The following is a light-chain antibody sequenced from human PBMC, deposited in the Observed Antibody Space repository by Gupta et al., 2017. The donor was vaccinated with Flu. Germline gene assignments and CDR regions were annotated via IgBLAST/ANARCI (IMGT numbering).Light chain of an antibody. CDR1: SSNIGNNP. CDR2: SNS. J-gene: IGLJ2*01. CDR3: ASWDDSLNGPV. V-gene: IGLV1-44*01. Sequence: SVLTPPPSASGPPGQRVTLSCSGSSSNIGNNPVNWYQQFPGTAPKLLIYSNSQRPAGVPDRFSGSKSDTSASLAISGLQSDDEADFYCASWDDSLNGPVFGEGTKLTVL.